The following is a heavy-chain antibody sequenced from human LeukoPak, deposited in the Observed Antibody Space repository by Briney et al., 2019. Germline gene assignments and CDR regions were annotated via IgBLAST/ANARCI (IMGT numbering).Heavy chain of an antibody. CDR3: VRLYDWGRLDY. CDR2: INPNSGGT. J-gene: IGHJ4*02. D-gene: IGHD3-9*01. V-gene: IGHV1-2*02. Sequence: ASVKVSCKASGYTFTGYYLFWVRQAPGQGLEWMGWINPNSGGTNYAQKFQGRVTMTRDTSIRTAYMELSRLTSDDTAVYYCVRLYDWGRLDYWGQGTLVTVSS. CDR1: GYTFTGYY.